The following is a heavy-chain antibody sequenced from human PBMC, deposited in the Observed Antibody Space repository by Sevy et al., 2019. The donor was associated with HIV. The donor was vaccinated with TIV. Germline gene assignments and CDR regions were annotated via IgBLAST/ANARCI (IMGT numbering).Heavy chain of an antibody. J-gene: IGHJ2*01. Sequence: GGSLRLSCAASGFTFSSYWMSWVRQAPGKGLEWVANIKQDGSEKYYVDSGKGRFTISRDNAKNSLYRQMNSLRAEDTAVYYCARDRQRWYGGARRSWYFDLWGRGTLVTVSS. CDR2: IKQDGSEK. CDR3: ARDRQRWYGGARRSWYFDL. V-gene: IGHV3-7*01. D-gene: IGHD1-26*01. CDR1: GFTFSSYW.